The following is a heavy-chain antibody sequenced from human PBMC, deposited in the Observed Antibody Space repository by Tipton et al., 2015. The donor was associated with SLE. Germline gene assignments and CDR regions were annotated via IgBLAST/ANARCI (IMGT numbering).Heavy chain of an antibody. V-gene: IGHV4-39*07. CDR3: ARHRGKRRDGYNGVYFDY. D-gene: IGHD5-24*01. CDR1: GGSISSSSYY. Sequence: TLSLTCTVSGGSISSSSYYWGWIRQPPGKGLEWIGSIYYSGSTYYNPSLKSRVTISVDTSKNQFSLKLSSVTAADTAVYYCARHRGKRRDGYNGVYFDYWGQGTLVTVSS. CDR2: IYYSGST. J-gene: IGHJ4*02.